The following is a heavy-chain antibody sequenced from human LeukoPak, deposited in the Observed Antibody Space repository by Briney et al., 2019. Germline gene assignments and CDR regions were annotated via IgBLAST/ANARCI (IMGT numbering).Heavy chain of an antibody. CDR1: GGSISSYY. V-gene: IGHV4-59*08. CDR2: IYYSGST. CDR3: ARLLDWYFDL. J-gene: IGHJ2*01. Sequence: SETLSLTCTVSGGSISSYYWSWIRQPPGEGLEWIGYIYYSGSTNYNPSLKSRVTISVDTSKNQFSLKLSSVTAADTAVYYCARLLDWYFDLWGRGTLVTVSS.